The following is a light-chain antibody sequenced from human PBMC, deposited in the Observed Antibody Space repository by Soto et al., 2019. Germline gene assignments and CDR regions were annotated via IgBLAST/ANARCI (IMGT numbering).Light chain of an antibody. V-gene: IGLV2-14*01. CDR2: DVS. CDR3: SSYTSSSTLAV. CDR1: SIDVGGYNY. J-gene: IGLJ2*01. Sequence: QSALTQPASVSGSPGQSITISCTGTSIDVGGYNYVSWYQQHPGKAPKLMIYDVSNRPSGVSNRFSGSKSGNTASLTISGLQAEDEADYYCSSYTSSSTLAVFGGGTKLTVL.